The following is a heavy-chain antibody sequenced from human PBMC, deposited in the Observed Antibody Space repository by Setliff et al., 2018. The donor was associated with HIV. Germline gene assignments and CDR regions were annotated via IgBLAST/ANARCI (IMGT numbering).Heavy chain of an antibody. CDR2: ISYAGNKK. V-gene: IGHV3-30*18. D-gene: IGHD3-10*01. CDR1: AFTFSNYN. Sequence: GGSLRLSCAASAFTFSNYNIHWVRQAPGKGLEWVALISYAGNKKYYADSVKGRFTISRDNSKNTLYLQMNSLRAEDTATYYCAKEFEDLSGAYWGQGTLVTVSS. J-gene: IGHJ4*02. CDR3: AKEFEDLSGAY.